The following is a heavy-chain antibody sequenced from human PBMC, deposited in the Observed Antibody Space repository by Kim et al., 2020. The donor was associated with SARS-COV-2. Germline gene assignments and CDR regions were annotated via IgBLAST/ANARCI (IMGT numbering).Heavy chain of an antibody. D-gene: IGHD5-12*01. Sequence: GGSLRLSCAASGFTVSSNYMSWVRQAPGKGLEWVSVIYSGGSTYYADSVKGRFTISRDNSKNTLYLQMNSLRAEDTAVYYCARDHVGYNYSDYWGQGTLVTVSS. V-gene: IGHV3-66*01. CDR1: GFTVSSNY. CDR3: ARDHVGYNYSDY. J-gene: IGHJ4*02. CDR2: IYSGGST.